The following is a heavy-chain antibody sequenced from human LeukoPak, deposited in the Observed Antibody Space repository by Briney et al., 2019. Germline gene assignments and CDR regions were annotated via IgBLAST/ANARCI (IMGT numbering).Heavy chain of an antibody. J-gene: IGHJ4*02. CDR1: GFTFSSYA. D-gene: IGHD3-22*01. V-gene: IGHV3-23*01. CDR2: ISGSGGST. Sequence: GGSLRLSCAASGFTFSSYAMSCVRQAPGKGLEWVSAISGSGGSTYYADSVKGRFTISRDNSKNTLYLQMNSLRAEDTAVYYCAKSRGIGDSSGYYFGTYYFDYWGQGTLVTVSS. CDR3: AKSRGIGDSSGYYFGTYYFDY.